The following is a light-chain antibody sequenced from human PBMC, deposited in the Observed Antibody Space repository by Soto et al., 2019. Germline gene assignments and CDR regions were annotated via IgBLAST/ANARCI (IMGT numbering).Light chain of an antibody. J-gene: IGKJ3*01. CDR3: QHYDNLPPFT. CDR2: GAS. V-gene: IGKV1-33*01. CDR1: QDIRNY. Sequence: DIQMTQSPSSLSASVGARVSITCQASQDIRNYLSWFQQKPGRAPKLLIYGASNLETGDPSRFRGSGYGTDFTFTISSLQPEDIATYYCQHYDNLPPFTFGPGTKVDIK.